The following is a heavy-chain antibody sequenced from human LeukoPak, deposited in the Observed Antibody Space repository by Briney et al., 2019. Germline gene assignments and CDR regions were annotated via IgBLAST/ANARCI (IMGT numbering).Heavy chain of an antibody. J-gene: IGHJ4*02. Sequence: ASVKVSCKASGYTFTGYYMHWVRQAPGQGLEWMGWINPNSGGTNYAQKFQGRVTMTRDTPTSTVYMELSSLRSEDTAVYYCARVHDFWSGLFDYWGQGTLVTVSS. D-gene: IGHD3-3*01. CDR3: ARVHDFWSGLFDY. CDR2: INPNSGGT. CDR1: GYTFTGYY. V-gene: IGHV1-2*02.